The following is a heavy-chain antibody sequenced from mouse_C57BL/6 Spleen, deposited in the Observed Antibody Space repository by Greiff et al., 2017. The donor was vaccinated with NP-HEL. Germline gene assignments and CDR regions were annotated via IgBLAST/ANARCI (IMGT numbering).Heavy chain of an antibody. CDR3: ARASYGYDAMDY. V-gene: IGHV5-17*01. Sequence: EVQVVESGGGLVKPGGSLKLSCAASGFTFSDYGMHWVRQAPEKGLEWVAYISSGSSTIYYADTVKGRFTISRDNAKNTLFLQMTSLRSEDTAMYYCARASYGYDAMDYWGQGTSVTVSS. CDR1: GFTFSDYG. D-gene: IGHD6-1*01. J-gene: IGHJ4*01. CDR2: ISSGSSTI.